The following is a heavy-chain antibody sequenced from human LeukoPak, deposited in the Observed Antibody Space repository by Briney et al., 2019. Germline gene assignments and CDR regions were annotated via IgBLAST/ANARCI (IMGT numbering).Heavy chain of an antibody. CDR2: IYYSGST. CDR1: GGSISSGDYY. V-gene: IGHV4-30-4*01. CDR3: ARAWGDYYGVDV. J-gene: IGHJ6*04. Sequence: SETLSLTCTVSGGSISSGDYYWSWIRQPPGKGLEWIGYIYYSGSTYYNPSLKSRVTISVDTSKNQFSLKLSSVTAADTAVYYCARAWGDYYGVDVWGKGTTVTVSS. D-gene: IGHD1-26*01.